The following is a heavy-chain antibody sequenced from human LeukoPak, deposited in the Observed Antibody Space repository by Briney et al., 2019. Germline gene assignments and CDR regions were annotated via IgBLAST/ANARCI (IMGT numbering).Heavy chain of an antibody. D-gene: IGHD6-13*01. CDR1: GGSISNSSYY. V-gene: IGHV4-39*01. J-gene: IGHJ4*02. CDR2: IYYSGST. Sequence: PSETLSLTCTVSGGSISNSSYYWGWIRQPPGKGLEWIGSIYYSGSTYYNPSLKSRVTISVDTSKNQFSLKLSSVTAADTAVYYCARPGYSSSWGIDYWGQGTLVTVSS. CDR3: ARPGYSSSWGIDY.